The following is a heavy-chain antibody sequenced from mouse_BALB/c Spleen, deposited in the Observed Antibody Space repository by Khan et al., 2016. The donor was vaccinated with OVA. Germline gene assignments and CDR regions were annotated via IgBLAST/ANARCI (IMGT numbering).Heavy chain of an antibody. CDR2: ILPGSGTT. V-gene: IGHV1-9*01. CDR3: ARGGYNPAMDY. D-gene: IGHD1-3*01. CDR1: GYTFSMYS. Sequence: QVQLKQSGAELMMPGASVTISCKATGYTFSMYSIEWVKQRPGHGLEWIGDILPGSGTTNNNEKFKGKATFTADTSSNTAYMQLSSLTSEDSAVYYCARGGYNPAMDYWGQGTSVTVSS. J-gene: IGHJ4*01.